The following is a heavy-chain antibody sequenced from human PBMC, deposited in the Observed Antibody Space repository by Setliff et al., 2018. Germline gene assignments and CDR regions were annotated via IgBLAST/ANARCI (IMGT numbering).Heavy chain of an antibody. J-gene: IGHJ4*02. D-gene: IGHD3-22*01. V-gene: IGHV3-48*01. Sequence: LRLSCAASGFTFSRYTINWVRQAPGKGLEWVSSISSSSSTIYYADSVKGRFTISRDNSKNTLYLQMNSLRAEDTAVYYCAKIQGPSYYDSSGYVDYWGQGTLVTVSS. CDR3: AKIQGPSYYDSSGYVDY. CDR2: ISSSSSTI. CDR1: GFTFSRYT.